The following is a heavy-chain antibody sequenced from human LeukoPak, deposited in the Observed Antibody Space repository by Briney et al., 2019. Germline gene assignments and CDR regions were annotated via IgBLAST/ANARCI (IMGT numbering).Heavy chain of an antibody. CDR2: INAGNGNT. CDR1: GYTFTSYA. Sequence: ASVKVSCKASGYTFTSYAMHWVRQAPGQRLEWMGWINAGNGNTKYSQKFQGRVTITRDTSASTAYMELSSLRSEDTAVYYCARDLWGSSSWYPSDYWGQGTLVTVSS. V-gene: IGHV1-3*01. D-gene: IGHD6-13*01. J-gene: IGHJ4*02. CDR3: ARDLWGSSSWYPSDY.